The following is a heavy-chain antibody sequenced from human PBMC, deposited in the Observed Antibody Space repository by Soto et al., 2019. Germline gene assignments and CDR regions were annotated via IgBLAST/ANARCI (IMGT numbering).Heavy chain of an antibody. CDR3: ARVDCISTSCPPSAFDY. V-gene: IGHV1-69*13. CDR1: GGTFSSYA. CDR2: IIPIFGTA. D-gene: IGHD2-2*01. Sequence: SVKVSCKASGGTFSSYAISWVRQAPGQGLEWMGGIIPIFGTANYAQKFQGRVTITADESTSTAYMELSSLRSEDTAVYYCARVDCISTSCPPSAFDYWGQGTLVTVSS. J-gene: IGHJ4*02.